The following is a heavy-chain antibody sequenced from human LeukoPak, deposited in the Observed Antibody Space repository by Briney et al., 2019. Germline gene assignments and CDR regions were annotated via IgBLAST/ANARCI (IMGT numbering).Heavy chain of an antibody. D-gene: IGHD1-26*01. J-gene: IGHJ3*01. CDR1: GFSFSSYP. CDR2: ITSDGGKT. V-gene: IGHV3-64*01. Sequence: GGSLRLSCAASGFSFSSYPMHWVRQAPGKGLEYVSAITSDGGKTYYANSVMGRFIISRDNSKNTLYLQMGSLGVEDMAVYYCARVGSWDVYDLWGQGTMVTVSS. CDR3: ARVGSWDVYDL.